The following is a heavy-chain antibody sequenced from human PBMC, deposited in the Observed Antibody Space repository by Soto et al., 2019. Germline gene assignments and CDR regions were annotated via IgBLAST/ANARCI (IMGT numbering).Heavy chain of an antibody. CDR1: GGSFSGYD. V-gene: IGHV4-34*01. J-gene: IGHJ4*02. CDR3: ASTITIFGVVNDY. Sequence: SVTLCLTCAVDGGSFSGYDWSWIRQPPGKGLEWIGEINHSGSTNYNPSLKSRVTISVDTSKNQFSLKLSSVTAADTAVYYCASTITIFGVVNDYWGQGTLVTVSS. CDR2: INHSGST. D-gene: IGHD3-3*01.